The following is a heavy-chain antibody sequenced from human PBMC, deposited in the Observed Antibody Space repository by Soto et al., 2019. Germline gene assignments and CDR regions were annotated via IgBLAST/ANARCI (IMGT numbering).Heavy chain of an antibody. CDR3: AIDGGTVTTDY. CDR1: GYTFTSYG. D-gene: IGHD4-17*01. V-gene: IGHV1-18*01. CDR2: ISVYNGNK. J-gene: IGHJ4*02. Sequence: QVQLVQSGAEVKKPGASVKVSCKASGYTFTSYGISWVRQAPGQGLEWMGWISVYNGNKNYGQKLQGRVTMTTDTSTSTAYMELRILISDDTAVSYCAIDGGTVTTDYWGQGTLVTVSS.